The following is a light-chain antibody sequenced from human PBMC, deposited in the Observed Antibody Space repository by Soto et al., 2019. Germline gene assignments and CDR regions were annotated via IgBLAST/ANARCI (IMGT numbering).Light chain of an antibody. V-gene: IGLV2-14*01. Sequence: QSALTQPASVSGSPGQSITISCTGTSSDVGGYNYVSWYQQHPGKAPKLMIYDVSNRPSGVSNRFSGSKSGNTSSLTNSGLQAEDEADYYCSSYPSSSTYVFGTGTKGNV. CDR2: DVS. CDR1: SSDVGGYNY. J-gene: IGLJ1*01. CDR3: SSYPSSSTYV.